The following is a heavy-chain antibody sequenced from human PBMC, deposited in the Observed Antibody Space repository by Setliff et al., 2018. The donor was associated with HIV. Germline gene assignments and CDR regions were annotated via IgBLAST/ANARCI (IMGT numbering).Heavy chain of an antibody. V-gene: IGHV3-72*01. J-gene: IGHJ6*02. CDR1: GFSPSDHD. D-gene: IGHD3-10*01. CDR2: IKNKANSYTT. CDR3: AREGLWAGELSVSYGMDV. Sequence: GGSLRLSCEASGFSPSDHDMDWVRQAPGKGPEWVGRIKNKANSYTTYYAASLKGRFTISRDDSKNSLYLQMKSLKTEDTAVYFCAREGLWAGELSVSYGMDVWGQGTTVTVSS.